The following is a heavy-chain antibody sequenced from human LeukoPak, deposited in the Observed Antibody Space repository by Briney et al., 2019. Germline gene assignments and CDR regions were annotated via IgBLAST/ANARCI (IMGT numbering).Heavy chain of an antibody. Sequence: SETLSLTCIVSGGSFSGYYWSWIRQPPGKGLEWIGYIYYSGSTYYNPSLKSRVTISVDTSKNQFSLKLSSVTAADTAVYYCARPPGVRWFDPWGQGTLVTVSS. V-gene: IGHV4-59*08. CDR2: IYYSGST. CDR3: ARPPGVRWFDP. J-gene: IGHJ5*02. D-gene: IGHD3-10*01. CDR1: GGSFSGYY.